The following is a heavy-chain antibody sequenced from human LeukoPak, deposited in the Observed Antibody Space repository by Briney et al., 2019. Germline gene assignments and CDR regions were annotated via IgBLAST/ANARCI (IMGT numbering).Heavy chain of an antibody. D-gene: IGHD1-1*01. Sequence: SETLSLTCTVSGGSIGTYYWNWARQSPGKGLEWIGYIYYSVSTGYNPSLKSRVTISVDTSENQLSLKLSSVTPADTAVYYCARAQSGTYAFDIWGQGTMVTVSS. CDR2: IYYSVST. J-gene: IGHJ3*02. V-gene: IGHV4-59*01. CDR3: ARAQSGTYAFDI. CDR1: GGSIGTYY.